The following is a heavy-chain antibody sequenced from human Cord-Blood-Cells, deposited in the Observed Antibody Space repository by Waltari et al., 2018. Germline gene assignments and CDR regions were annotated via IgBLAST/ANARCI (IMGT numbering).Heavy chain of an antibody. CDR1: GGPISSGGYY. CDR3: ARVSYYYGMDV. Sequence: QVQLQESGPGLVKPSQTLSLTCTVSGGPISSGGYYCSWIRQHPGKGLEWIGYIYYSGSTYYNPSLKSRVTISVDTSKNQFSLKLSSVTAADTAVYYCARVSYYYGMDVWGQGTTVTVSS. CDR2: IYYSGST. J-gene: IGHJ6*02. V-gene: IGHV4-31*03.